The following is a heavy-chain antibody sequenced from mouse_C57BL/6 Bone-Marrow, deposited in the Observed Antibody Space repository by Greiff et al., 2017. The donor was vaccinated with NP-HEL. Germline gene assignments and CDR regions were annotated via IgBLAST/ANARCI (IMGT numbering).Heavy chain of an antibody. CDR3: ARHEIPRNDYDGEDWYFDV. V-gene: IGHV1-62-2*01. CDR1: GYTFTEYS. Sequence: QVQLKQSGAELVKPGASVKLSCKASGYTFTEYSIPWVKQRPGQGLEWIGCFYPGSGSITYNEKFKDKATLTADKSSSTAYMELSSLTSDDSAVFVYARHEIPRNDYDGEDWYFDVWGTGTTVTVSS. J-gene: IGHJ1*03. D-gene: IGHD2-4*01. CDR2: FYPGSGSI.